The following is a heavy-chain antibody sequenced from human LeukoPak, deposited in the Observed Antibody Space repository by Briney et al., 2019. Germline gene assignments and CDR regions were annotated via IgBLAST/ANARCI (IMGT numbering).Heavy chain of an antibody. J-gene: IGHJ5*02. V-gene: IGHV4-34*01. CDR3: ASIIVVPAAMPASHWFDP. CDR1: SGTFSGYY. CDR2: SNHSGST. Sequence: PSETLSLTCAVYSGTFSGYYWSWIRQPPGKGLEWIGESNHSGSTNYNPSLKSRVTISVDTSKNQFSLKLSSVTAADTAVYYCASIIVVPAAMPASHWFDPWGQGTLVTVSS. D-gene: IGHD2-2*01.